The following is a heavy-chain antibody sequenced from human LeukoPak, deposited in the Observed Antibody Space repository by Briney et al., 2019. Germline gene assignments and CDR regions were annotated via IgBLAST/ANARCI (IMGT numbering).Heavy chain of an antibody. CDR3: ARETLPLPSYFDY. J-gene: IGHJ4*02. D-gene: IGHD3-10*01. Sequence: PSETLSLTCTVSGGSISSYYWSWIRQHPGKGLEWIGYIYYSGSTYYNPSLKSRVTISVDTSKNQFSLKLSSVTAADTAVYYCARETLPLPSYFDYWGQGTLVTVSS. CDR1: GGSISSYY. V-gene: IGHV4-59*06. CDR2: IYYSGST.